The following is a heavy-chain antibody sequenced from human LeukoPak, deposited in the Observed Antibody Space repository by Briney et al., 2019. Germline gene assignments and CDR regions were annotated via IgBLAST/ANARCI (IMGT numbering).Heavy chain of an antibody. Sequence: GGSLRLSCAASGFTFSNAWMTWVRQAPGKGLEWVGRIKSKTDGATTDYAAPVKGRFIISRDDSTDTLSLQMNSLKTEDTAVYYCTTYPSSGWYPFDYWGQGTLVTVSS. D-gene: IGHD6-19*01. CDR2: IKSKTDGATT. J-gene: IGHJ4*02. V-gene: IGHV3-15*01. CDR1: GFTFSNAW. CDR3: TTYPSSGWYPFDY.